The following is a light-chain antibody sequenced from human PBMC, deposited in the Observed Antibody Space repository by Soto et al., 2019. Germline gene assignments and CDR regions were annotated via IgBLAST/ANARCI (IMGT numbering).Light chain of an antibody. V-gene: IGKV3-20*01. CDR1: QSINNY. CDR3: QQYGSSPPT. CDR2: GAS. J-gene: IGKJ1*01. Sequence: TQSPGTLSLSPGERATLSCRASQSINNYLAWYQQKPGQGPRLLIFGASTRATGIPDRFSGSASGTDFTLTINRLEPEDFAVYYCQQYGSSPPTFGQGTKVDIK.